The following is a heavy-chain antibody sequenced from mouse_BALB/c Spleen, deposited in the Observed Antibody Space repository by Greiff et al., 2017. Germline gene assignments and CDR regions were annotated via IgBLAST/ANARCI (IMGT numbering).Heavy chain of an antibody. CDR1: GFSLSRYS. CDR3: AITAVVATVPCYAMDY. J-gene: IGHJ4*01. D-gene: IGHD1-1*01. CDR2: IWGGGST. V-gene: IGHV2-6-4*01. Sequence: QVQLKESGPGLVAPSQSLSITCTVSGFSLSRYSVHWVRQPPGKGLEWLGMIWGGGSTDYNSALKSRQSISNDNSKSQVFLKMNSLQTDNTAMYYRAITAVVATVPCYAMDYWGQGTSVTVSS.